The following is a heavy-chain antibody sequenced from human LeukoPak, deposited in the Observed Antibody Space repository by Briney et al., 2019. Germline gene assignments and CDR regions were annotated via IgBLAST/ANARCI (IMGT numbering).Heavy chain of an antibody. CDR1: GFNFSYSW. CDR2: INHSGST. Sequence: PGGFLRLSCAASGFNFSYSWMSWVRQAPGKGLEWIGEINHSGSTNYNPSLKSRVTISVDTSKNQFSLKLSSVTAADTAVYYCARRTYYDFWSGYYSSPHFDIWGQGTMVTVSS. D-gene: IGHD3-3*01. CDR3: ARRTYYDFWSGYYSSPHFDI. J-gene: IGHJ3*02. V-gene: IGHV4-34*01.